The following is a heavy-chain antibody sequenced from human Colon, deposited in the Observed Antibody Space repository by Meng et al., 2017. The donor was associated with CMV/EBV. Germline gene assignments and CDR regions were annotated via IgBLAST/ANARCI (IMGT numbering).Heavy chain of an antibody. CDR3: AKVARGSGWAYYFDH. Sequence: GESLKISCAASGFTFSSYGVAWVRQVPGKGLEWVSGIYTDNTSTYFVESVKGRFTISRDNSRDTLYLQMNSLRGENTAIYYCAKVARGSGWAYYFDHWGQGTQVTVSS. J-gene: IGHJ4*02. CDR2: IYTDNTST. CDR1: GFTFSSYG. D-gene: IGHD6-19*01. V-gene: IGHV3-23*03.